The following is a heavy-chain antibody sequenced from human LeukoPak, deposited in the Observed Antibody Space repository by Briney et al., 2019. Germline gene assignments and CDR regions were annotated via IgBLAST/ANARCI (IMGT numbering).Heavy chain of an antibody. D-gene: IGHD3-16*02. V-gene: IGHV1-8*03. Sequence: ALVKVSCKASGYTFTSYDINWVRQATGQGLEWMGWMNPNSGNTGYAQKFQGRVTITRNTSISTAYMELSSLRSEDTAVYYCARVSNSGYAWGSYHRYYYYMDVWGKGTTVTISS. CDR3: ARVSNSGYAWGSYHRYYYYMDV. CDR1: GYTFTSYD. CDR2: MNPNSGNT. J-gene: IGHJ6*03.